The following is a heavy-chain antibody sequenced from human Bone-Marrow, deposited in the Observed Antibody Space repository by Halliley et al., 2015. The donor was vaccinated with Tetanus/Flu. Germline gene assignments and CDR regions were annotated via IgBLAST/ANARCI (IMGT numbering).Heavy chain of an antibody. CDR3: ARDSVHRPYYGRDV. V-gene: IGHV4-59*01. Sequence: TLSLTCTVSGGSISGYYWTWIRQSPGKGLEWIGYITYSGGTNYNPSLKSRVTMSVDTSKNQFSLKVRSVTAADTALYYCARDSVHRPYYGRDVWGQGTTVTVSS. CDR1: GGSISGYY. D-gene: IGHD6-6*01. CDR2: ITYSGGT. J-gene: IGHJ6*02.